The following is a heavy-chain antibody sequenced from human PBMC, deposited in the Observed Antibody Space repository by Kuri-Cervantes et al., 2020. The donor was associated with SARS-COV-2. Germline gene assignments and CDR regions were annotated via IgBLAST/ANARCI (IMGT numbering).Heavy chain of an antibody. D-gene: IGHD2-21*02. CDR3: ARDGDSYIPVLDY. CDR2: ISSSSSYI. J-gene: IGHJ4*02. Sequence: GGSLRLSCAASGFTLSSYEMNWVRQAPGKGLEWVSSISSSSSYIYYADSVKGRFTISRDNAKNSLYLQMNSLRAEDTAVYYCARDGDSYIPVLDYWGQGTLVTVSS. CDR1: GFTLSSYE. V-gene: IGHV3-21*01.